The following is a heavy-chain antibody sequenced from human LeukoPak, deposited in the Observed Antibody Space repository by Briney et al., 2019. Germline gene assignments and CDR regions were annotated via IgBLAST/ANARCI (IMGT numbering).Heavy chain of an antibody. CDR3: ARVGLASQVDY. J-gene: IGHJ4*02. D-gene: IGHD3-10*01. CDR1: GYTFTRYG. V-gene: IGHV1-18*01. Sequence: ASVTVSFMASGYTFTRYGISWVRQAPGQGGEGMGWISAYNGNTNYAQKLQRRVTMTTDTSTSTAYMELRSLRSDDTAVYYCARVGLASQVDYWGQGTLVTVSS. CDR2: ISAYNGNT.